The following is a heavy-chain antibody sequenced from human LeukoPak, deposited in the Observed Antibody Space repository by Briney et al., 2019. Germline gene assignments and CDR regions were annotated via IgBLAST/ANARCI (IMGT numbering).Heavy chain of an antibody. Sequence: ASVKVSCKASGYTFTGYYMHWVRQAPGQGLEWMGWINPNSGGTNYAQKFQGRVTMTRDTSISTAYMELSRPRSDDTAVYYCARALVRGVIITWPDYWGQGTLVTVSS. V-gene: IGHV1-2*02. J-gene: IGHJ4*02. CDR1: GYTFTGYY. CDR2: INPNSGGT. D-gene: IGHD3-10*01. CDR3: ARALVRGVIITWPDY.